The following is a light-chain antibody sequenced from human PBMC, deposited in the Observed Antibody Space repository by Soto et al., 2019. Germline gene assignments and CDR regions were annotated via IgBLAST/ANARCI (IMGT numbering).Light chain of an antibody. J-gene: IGLJ2*01. CDR1: KLGNEY. CDR3: QAWDSSTVV. Sequence: SYELTQSPSVSVSPGQTASITCSGDKLGNEYACWYQQKPGQSPVLVIYEDSKRPSGIPERFSGSSSGNTATLTISGTQAMDEADYYCQAWDSSTVVFGGGTKLTVL. V-gene: IGLV3-1*01. CDR2: EDS.